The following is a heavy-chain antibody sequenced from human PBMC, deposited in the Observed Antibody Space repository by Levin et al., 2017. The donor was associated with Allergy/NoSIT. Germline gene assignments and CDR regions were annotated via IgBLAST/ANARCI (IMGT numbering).Heavy chain of an antibody. V-gene: IGHV4-59*01. D-gene: IGHD3-22*01. J-gene: IGHJ3*01. CDR2: IYYSGST. CDR3: ARLQDYTSGYGAQYFDV. CDR1: GGSISSAY. Sequence: SQTLSLTCTVSGGSISSAYWSWIRQPPGKGLEWLGFIYYSGSTKYNPSLKSPITISLDTSRTRFSLTMRSVTAADTAVYYCARLQDYTSGYGAQYFDVWDQGAMVTVSS.